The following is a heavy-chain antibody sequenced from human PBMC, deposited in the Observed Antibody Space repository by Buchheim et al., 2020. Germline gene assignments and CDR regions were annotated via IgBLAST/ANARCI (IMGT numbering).Heavy chain of an antibody. V-gene: IGHV4-39*01. CDR1: GGPISSSGYY. CDR3: ARRDTLTTYSFDY. D-gene: IGHD2/OR15-2a*01. Sequence: QLQLQESGPGLVKPSETLSLICSVSGGPISSSGYYWGWIRQPPGTGLEWIGNIYYSGNTYYNSSLKSRVTMSVDTSKHQFSLKLRSVTAADTAVYYCARRDTLTTYSFDYWGQGIL. J-gene: IGHJ4*02. CDR2: IYYSGNT.